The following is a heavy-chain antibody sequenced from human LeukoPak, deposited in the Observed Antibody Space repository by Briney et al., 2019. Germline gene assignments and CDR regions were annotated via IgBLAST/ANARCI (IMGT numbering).Heavy chain of an antibody. CDR2: INLDGSEI. D-gene: IGHD3-22*01. CDR3: VRDRGYSTFDY. Sequence: GGSLRLSCEASGFVFGHSWMSWVRQAPGKGLEWVANINLDGSEINYLDSLTGRLTISRDNAKDSLYLQMNGLRAEDTAVYFCVRDRGYSTFDYWGQGTQVTVSS. J-gene: IGHJ4*02. V-gene: IGHV3-7*03. CDR1: GFVFGHSW.